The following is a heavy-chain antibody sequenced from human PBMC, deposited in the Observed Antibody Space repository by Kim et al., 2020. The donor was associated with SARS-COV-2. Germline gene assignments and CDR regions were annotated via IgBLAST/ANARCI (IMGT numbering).Heavy chain of an antibody. V-gene: IGHV5-51*01. CDR2: IYPGDTDT. J-gene: IGHJ4*02. CDR3: ARLEWELLALDY. Sequence: GESLKISCKGSGYTFTNYWIGWVRQMPGKGLEWIGIIYPGDTDTRYSPSFQGQVTISADKSIITAYLQWSSLKASDTAMYYCARLEWELLALDYWGQGTLVTVSS. D-gene: IGHD1-26*01. CDR1: GYTFTNYW.